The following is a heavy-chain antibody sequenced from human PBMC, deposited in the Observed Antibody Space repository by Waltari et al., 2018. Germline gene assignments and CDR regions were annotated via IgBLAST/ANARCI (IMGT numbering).Heavy chain of an antibody. Sequence: VKVVQSGAEVKKPGESLKISCKVSGNNLNTFWITWVRRMPGKGLEWMGAIHLGDLDTRYSPTFRGNVTISADKSIHTAYLQLESLKISDTAIYFCASGDHFVFDSWGQGSLVTVSS. CDR2: IHLGDLDT. D-gene: IGHD7-27*01. J-gene: IGHJ4*02. CDR3: ASGDHFVFDS. CDR1: GNNLNTFW. V-gene: IGHV5-51*01.